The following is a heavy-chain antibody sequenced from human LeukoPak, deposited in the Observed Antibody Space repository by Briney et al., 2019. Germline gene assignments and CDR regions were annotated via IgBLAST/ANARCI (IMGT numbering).Heavy chain of an antibody. CDR3: ARDEGSSYPFDY. CDR2: IYYSGST. J-gene: IGHJ4*02. CDR1: GGSISSSSYY. V-gene: IGHV4-39*07. Sequence: PSQTLSLTCTVSGGSISSSSYYWGWIRQPPGKGLEWIGSIYYSGSTYYNPSLKSRVTISVDTSKNQFSLNLSSVTAADTAVYFCARDEGSSYPFDYWGQGTLVTVSS. D-gene: IGHD2-2*01.